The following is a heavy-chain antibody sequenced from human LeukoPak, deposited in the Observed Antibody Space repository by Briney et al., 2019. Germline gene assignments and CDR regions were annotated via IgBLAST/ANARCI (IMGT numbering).Heavy chain of an antibody. CDR3: AKDHDGSGYQYYFDY. Sequence: GGSLRLSCVASGFNFNDHWMTWVRQAPGKGLEWVANIKPDGSVRNSVDSVKGRFAISRDNAKNSVFLHMSSLRAEDTAVYYCAKDHDGSGYQYYFDYWGQGTLVTVSS. J-gene: IGHJ4*02. CDR1: GFNFNDHW. CDR2: IKPDGSVR. V-gene: IGHV3-7*01. D-gene: IGHD3-22*01.